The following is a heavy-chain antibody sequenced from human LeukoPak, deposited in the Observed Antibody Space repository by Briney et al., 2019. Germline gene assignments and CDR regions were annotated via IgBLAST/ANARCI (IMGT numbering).Heavy chain of an antibody. V-gene: IGHV1-46*01. D-gene: IGHD2-8*01. CDR2: INPSGGST. Sequence: GASVKVSCKASGYTFTSYYMHWVRQAPGQGLEWMGIINPSGGSTSYAQKFQGRVTMTRDTSTGTAYMELSSLRSEDTAVYYCARVRYAEPYFDYWGQGTLVTVSS. J-gene: IGHJ4*02. CDR3: ARVRYAEPYFDY. CDR1: GYTFTSYY.